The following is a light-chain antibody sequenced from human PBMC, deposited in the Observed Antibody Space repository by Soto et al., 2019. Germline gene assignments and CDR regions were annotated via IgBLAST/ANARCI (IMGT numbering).Light chain of an antibody. CDR1: QSLTINY. J-gene: IGKJ4*01. V-gene: IGKV3-20*01. Sequence: IVLTQSPGTLSLSPGDRATLYCRASQSLTINYIAWYQQKPGQAPRLLIYAASSRATGISDRFSGSGSGTDFTLTISRLEPEDSAVYYWQQYGNSFGGGTKVEIK. CDR2: AAS. CDR3: QQYGNS.